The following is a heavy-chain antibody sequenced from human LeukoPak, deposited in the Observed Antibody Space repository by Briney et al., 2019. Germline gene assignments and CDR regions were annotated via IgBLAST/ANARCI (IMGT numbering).Heavy chain of an antibody. CDR1: GFTFSGYS. V-gene: IGHV3-21*01. J-gene: IGHJ6*03. CDR3: ARDGVPAATNYYYYYYMDV. CDR2: ISSSSSYI. Sequence: GGSLRLSCAASGFTFSGYSMYWVRQAPGKGLEWVSSISSSSSYIYYADSVKGRFTISRDNAKNSLYLQMNSLRAEDTAVYYCARDGVPAATNYYYYYYMDVWGKGTTVTVSS. D-gene: IGHD2-2*01.